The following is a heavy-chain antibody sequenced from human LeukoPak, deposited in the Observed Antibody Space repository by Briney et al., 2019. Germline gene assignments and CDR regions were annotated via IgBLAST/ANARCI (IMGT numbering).Heavy chain of an antibody. Sequence: GGSLRLSCEASGLTFTNTWLTWVRRAPGKGLEGVGRIFLNRDTMETEYGTPVKGRFTISRDDSRNTLYLQMNSLTTEDTAVYYCGPYIFGFGGECGAQGTPLTVSS. CDR1: GLTFTNTW. V-gene: IGHV3-15*01. CDR3: GPYIFGFGGEC. D-gene: IGHD3-3*02. CDR2: IFLNRDTMET. J-gene: IGHJ4*02.